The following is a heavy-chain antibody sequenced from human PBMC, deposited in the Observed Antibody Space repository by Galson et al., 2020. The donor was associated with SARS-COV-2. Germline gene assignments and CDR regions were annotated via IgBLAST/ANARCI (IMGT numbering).Heavy chain of an antibody. CDR3: ARQFRSGSSLYSYYFDY. V-gene: IGHV4-59*08. Sequence: SETLSLTCTVSGGSINSYYWSWIRQPPGKGLEWIGYIYYSGSTNYNPSLKSRVTISVDTSKNQFSLKLNSVTAADTAVYYCARQFRSGSSLYSYYFDYWGQGTLVIVSS. CDR2: IYYSGST. CDR1: GGSINSYY. J-gene: IGHJ4*02. D-gene: IGHD3-3*01.